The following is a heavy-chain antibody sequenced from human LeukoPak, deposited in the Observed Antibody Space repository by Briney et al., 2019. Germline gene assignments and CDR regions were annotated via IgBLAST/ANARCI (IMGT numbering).Heavy chain of an antibody. CDR1: GGTFSSYA. CDR3: SQLRRDSGSYLVDY. J-gene: IGHJ4*02. CDR2: IIPIFGTA. V-gene: IGHV1-69*05. D-gene: IGHD1-26*01. Sequence: ASVKVSCKASGGTFSSYAISWVRQAPGQGLEWMGGIIPIFGTANYAQNFLGRVTITTDESTSTAYMELSSLRSEDTAVYYCSQLRRDSGSYLVDYWGQGTLVTVSS.